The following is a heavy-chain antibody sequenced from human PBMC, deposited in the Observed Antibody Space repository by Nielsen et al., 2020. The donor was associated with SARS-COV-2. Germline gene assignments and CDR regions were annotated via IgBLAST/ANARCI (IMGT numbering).Heavy chain of an antibody. Sequence: GESLKISCEASGFTFSSYAMSWVRQAPGKGLEWVSAISGSGFSTYYADSVKGRFTISRDNSKKTLYLKMNSLRAEDTAVYYCAKEGILVASFDYWGLGTLVTVSS. CDR3: AKEGILVASFDY. J-gene: IGHJ4*02. D-gene: IGHD6-19*01. V-gene: IGHV3-23*01. CDR1: GFTFSSYA. CDR2: ISGSGFST.